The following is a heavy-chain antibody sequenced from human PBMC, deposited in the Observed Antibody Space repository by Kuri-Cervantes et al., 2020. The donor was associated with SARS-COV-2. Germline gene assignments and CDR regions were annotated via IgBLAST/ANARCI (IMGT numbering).Heavy chain of an antibody. CDR3: AREGLGYGGEYYYMDV. CDR2: FDPEDGET. CDR1: GYTFTSYD. V-gene: IGHV1-24*01. Sequence: ASVKVSCKASGYTFTSYDINWVRQAPGKGLEWMGGFDPEDGETIYAQKFQGRVTMTVDTSTYTAYMELNSLRSEDAAVYYCAREGLGYGGEYYYMDVWGKGTTVTVSS. J-gene: IGHJ6*03. D-gene: IGHD4-23*01.